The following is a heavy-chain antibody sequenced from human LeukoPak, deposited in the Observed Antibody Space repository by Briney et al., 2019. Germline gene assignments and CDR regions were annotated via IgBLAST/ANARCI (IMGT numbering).Heavy chain of an antibody. CDR2: IRYDGSNK. V-gene: IGHV3-30*02. D-gene: IGHD4-17*01. CDR3: AKGEGFYGDYEGY. Sequence: GVSLRLSCAASGFTFSSYGMHWVRQAPGKGLEWVAFIRYDGSNKYYADSVKGRFTISRDNSKNTLYLQMNSLRAEDTAVYYCAKGEGFYGDYEGYWGQGTLVTVSS. CDR1: GFTFSSYG. J-gene: IGHJ4*02.